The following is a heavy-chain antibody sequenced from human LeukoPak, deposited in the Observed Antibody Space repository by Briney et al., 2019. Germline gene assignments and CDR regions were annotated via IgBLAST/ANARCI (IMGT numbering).Heavy chain of an antibody. CDR2: IYTSGST. V-gene: IGHV4-4*07. D-gene: IGHD2-21*02. CDR1: GGSISSYY. CDR3: AASYCGGDCYSYYFDY. J-gene: IGHJ4*02. Sequence: SETLSLTCTVSGGSISSYYWSWIRQPAGKGLEWIGRIYTSGSTNYNPSLKSRDTISVDKSKNQFSLKLSSVTAADTAVYYCAASYCGGDCYSYYFDYWGQGTLVTVSS.